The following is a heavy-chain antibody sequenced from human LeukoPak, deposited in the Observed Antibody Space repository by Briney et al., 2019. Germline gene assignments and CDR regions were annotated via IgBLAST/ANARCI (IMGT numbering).Heavy chain of an antibody. V-gene: IGHV3-7*01. Sequence: GGSLRLSCAASGFTFSSYWMSWVRQAPGKGLEWVANIKQDGSEKYYVDSVKGRFTISRDNAKNSLYLQMNSLRAEDTAVYYCACEAGYSSGPLPFDPWGQGTLVTVS. D-gene: IGHD6-19*01. CDR3: ACEAGYSSGPLPFDP. CDR2: IKQDGSEK. CDR1: GFTFSSYW. J-gene: IGHJ5*02.